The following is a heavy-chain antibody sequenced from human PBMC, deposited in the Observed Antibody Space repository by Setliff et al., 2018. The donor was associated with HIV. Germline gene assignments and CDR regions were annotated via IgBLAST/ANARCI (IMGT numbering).Heavy chain of an antibody. D-gene: IGHD1-1*01. Sequence: GSLRLSCTTSGFTFGDYLMSWVRQAPGKGLEWVGFIRSKAFGGTTEYAASVKGRFTISRDDSKSIAYLQMDSLKIEDTAVYYCASPQYGTRIYWGQGTLVTVSS. J-gene: IGHJ4*02. V-gene: IGHV3-49*04. CDR1: GFTFGDYL. CDR3: ASPQYGTRIY. CDR2: IRSKAFGGTT.